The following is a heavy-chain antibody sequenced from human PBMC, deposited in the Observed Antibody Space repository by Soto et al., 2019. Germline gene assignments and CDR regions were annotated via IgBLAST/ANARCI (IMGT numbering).Heavy chain of an antibody. CDR3: AKSARGGSPEGPEYFQH. CDR2: ISGSGGST. Sequence: GGSLRLSCAASGFTFSSYAMSWVRQAPGKGLEWVSAISGSGGSTYYADSVKGRFTISRDNSKNTLYLQMNSLRAEDTAVYYCAKSARGGSPEGPEYFQHWGQGTLVTVSS. CDR1: GFTFSSYA. D-gene: IGHD1-26*01. J-gene: IGHJ1*01. V-gene: IGHV3-23*01.